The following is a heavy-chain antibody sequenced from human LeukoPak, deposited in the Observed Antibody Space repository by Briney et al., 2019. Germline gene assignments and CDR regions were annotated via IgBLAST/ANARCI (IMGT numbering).Heavy chain of an antibody. CDR3: ARVTGYSSGWSPYYFDY. D-gene: IGHD6-19*01. CDR1: GGSISGYY. CDR2: FYNSGST. Sequence: SETLSLTCTVSGGSISGYYWSWIRQPAGKGLEWIGRFYNSGSTKYNPSLKSRVTMSIDTSKNEFYLKLTSVTAADTAVYYCARVTGYSSGWSPYYFDYWGQGTLVTVSS. V-gene: IGHV4-4*07. J-gene: IGHJ4*02.